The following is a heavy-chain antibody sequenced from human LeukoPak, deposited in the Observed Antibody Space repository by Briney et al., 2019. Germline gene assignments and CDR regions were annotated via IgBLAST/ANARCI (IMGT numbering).Heavy chain of an antibody. CDR3: ARSQGKWQLLPFDY. CDR2: MYNSGSP. V-gene: IGHV4-4*08. CDR1: GGPISSFY. D-gene: IGHD4-23*01. Sequence: SETLSLTCTVSGGPISSFYWGWIRQPPGKGLEWIAYMYNSGSPTYHPSLQSRATISLDTSKNQFSLRLRSVTAADTAVYYCARSQGKWQLLPFDYWGQGARVTVSS. J-gene: IGHJ4*02.